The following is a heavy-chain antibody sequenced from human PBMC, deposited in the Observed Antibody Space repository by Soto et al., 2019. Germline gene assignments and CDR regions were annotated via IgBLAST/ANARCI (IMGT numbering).Heavy chain of an antibody. CDR1: GYTFTSYG. V-gene: IGHV1-18*01. D-gene: IGHD3-10*01. CDR2: ISAYNDNR. CDR3: ARERGDDVNYYYYYMDV. J-gene: IGHJ6*03. Sequence: QVQLVQSGAEVKKPGASVKVSCKASGYTFTSYGISWVRQAPGQGLEWMGWISAYNDNRNYAQKVQGRVTMTTDTSTSTAYMELRSLRSDDTAVYYCARERGDDVNYYYYYMDVWGKGTTVTVSS.